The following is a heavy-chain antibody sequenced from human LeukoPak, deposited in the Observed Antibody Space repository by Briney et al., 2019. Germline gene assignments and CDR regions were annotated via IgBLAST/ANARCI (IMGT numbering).Heavy chain of an antibody. Sequence: GGSLRLSCAASGFTFSSYSMNWVRQAPGKGLEWVSSISSSSYIYYADSVKGRFTISRDNAKNSLYLQMSSLRAEDTAVYYCARDVALSGDFFDYWGQGTLVTVSS. CDR3: ARDVALSGDFFDY. D-gene: IGHD3-10*01. V-gene: IGHV3-21*01. CDR1: GFTFSSYS. J-gene: IGHJ4*02. CDR2: ISSSSYI.